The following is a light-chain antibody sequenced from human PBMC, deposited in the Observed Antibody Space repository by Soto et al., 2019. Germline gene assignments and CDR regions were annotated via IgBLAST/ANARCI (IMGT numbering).Light chain of an antibody. CDR1: QSVSSD. CDR3: QQDNNCPRT. J-gene: IGKJ1*01. CDR2: GAS. Sequence: EILMTQSPSTLSASPGERATLSCRASQSVSSDLAWYQQKPGQAPRLLIYGASTRHSGIPARFSGSGSGTEFTLTINSLQSEDFAVYYCQQDNNCPRTFGQGTQVDI. V-gene: IGKV3-15*01.